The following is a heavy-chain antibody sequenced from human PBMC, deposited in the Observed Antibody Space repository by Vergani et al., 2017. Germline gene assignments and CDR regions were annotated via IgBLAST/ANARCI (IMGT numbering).Heavy chain of an antibody. D-gene: IGHD2-15*01. CDR3: ARDSQVREVAALYYYYYYGMDV. Sequence: EVQLVESGGGLVQPGGSLRLSCAASGFTFSSYSMNWVRQAPGKGLEWVSYISSSSSTIYYADSVKGRFTISRANAKNSLYLQMNSLRAEDTAVYYCARDSQVREVAALYYYYYYGMDVWGQGTTVTVSS. J-gene: IGHJ6*02. V-gene: IGHV3-48*01. CDR2: ISSSSSTI. CDR1: GFTFSSYS.